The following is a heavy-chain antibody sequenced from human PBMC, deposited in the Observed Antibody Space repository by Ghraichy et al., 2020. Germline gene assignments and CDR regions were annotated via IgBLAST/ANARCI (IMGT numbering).Heavy chain of an antibody. Sequence: SETLSLTCTVSGGSISSSSYYWGWIRQPPGKGLEWIGSIYYSGSTYYNPSLKSRVTISVDTSKNQFSLKLSSVTAADTAVYYCARKRMVRGVINDYYGMDVWGQGTTVTVSS. V-gene: IGHV4-39*01. D-gene: IGHD3-10*01. CDR2: IYYSGST. J-gene: IGHJ6*02. CDR1: GGSISSSSYY. CDR3: ARKRMVRGVINDYYGMDV.